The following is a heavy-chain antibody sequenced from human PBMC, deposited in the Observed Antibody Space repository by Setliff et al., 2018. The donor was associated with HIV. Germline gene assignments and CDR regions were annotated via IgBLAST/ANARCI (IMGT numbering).Heavy chain of an antibody. J-gene: IGHJ6*03. CDR1: GGSISSYY. CDR3: ARDATSEGYMDV. V-gene: IGHV4-39*02. CDR2: LYYSGTT. Sequence: KPSETLSLTCTVSGGSISSYYWGWIRQPPGKGLEWIGSLYYSGTTYYNPSLKSRLTISVDTSKNQFSLKLTSVTAADTAMYFCARDATSEGYMDVWGKGTTVTVSS.